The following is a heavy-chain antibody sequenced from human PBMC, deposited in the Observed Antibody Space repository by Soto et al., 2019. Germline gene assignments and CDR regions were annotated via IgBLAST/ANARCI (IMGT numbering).Heavy chain of an antibody. D-gene: IGHD3-3*01. CDR3: ARDAYYDFWSGYYLQPSTVYYYGMDV. Sequence: QVQLVQSGAEVKKPGASVKVSCKASGYTFTSYGISWVRQAPGQGLEWMGWISAYNGNTNYAQKLQGRVTMTTDTSTSTAYVELRSLRSDDTAVYYCARDAYYDFWSGYYLQPSTVYYYGMDVWGQGTTVTVSS. J-gene: IGHJ6*02. CDR1: GYTFTSYG. V-gene: IGHV1-18*01. CDR2: ISAYNGNT.